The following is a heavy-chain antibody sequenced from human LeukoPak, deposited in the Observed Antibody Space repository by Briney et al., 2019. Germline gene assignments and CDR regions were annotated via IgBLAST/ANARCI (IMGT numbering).Heavy chain of an antibody. Sequence: SSVKVSCKASGGTFSSYAISWVRQAPGQGLEWMGRIIPIFGTANYAQKFQGRVTITTDESTSTAYMELSSLRSEDTAVYYCAREGTLWPWNPFDYWGQGTLVTVSS. D-gene: IGHD1-1*01. J-gene: IGHJ4*02. CDR3: AREGTLWPWNPFDY. V-gene: IGHV1-69*05. CDR1: GGTFSSYA. CDR2: IIPIFGTA.